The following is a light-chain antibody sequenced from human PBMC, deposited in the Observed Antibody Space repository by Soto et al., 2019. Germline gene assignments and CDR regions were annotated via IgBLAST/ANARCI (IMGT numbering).Light chain of an antibody. V-gene: IGLV2-8*01. Sequence: QSVLTQPPSASGSPGQSVTIFCSGTSSDVGGYHYVSWYQQHPGKAPTLIIYDVSKRPSGVPDRVSGSKSGNTASLTVSGLQAEDEADYYCSAYAGTSTLFGGGTKLTVL. CDR3: SAYAGTSTL. J-gene: IGLJ2*01. CDR2: DVS. CDR1: SSDVGGYHY.